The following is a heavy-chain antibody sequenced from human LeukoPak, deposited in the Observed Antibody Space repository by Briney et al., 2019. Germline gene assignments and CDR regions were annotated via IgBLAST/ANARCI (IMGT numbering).Heavy chain of an antibody. CDR3: ARTSKDYYGSGFYGMDV. J-gene: IGHJ6*04. D-gene: IGHD3-10*01. CDR2: IKQDGSEK. Sequence: GGSLRLSCAASGFTFSSYWMSWVRQAPGKGLEWVANIKQDGSEKYYVDSVKGRFTISRDNAKNSLYLQMNSLRAEDTAVYYCARTSKDYYGSGFYGMDVWGKGTTVTVSS. V-gene: IGHV3-7*03. CDR1: GFTFSSYW.